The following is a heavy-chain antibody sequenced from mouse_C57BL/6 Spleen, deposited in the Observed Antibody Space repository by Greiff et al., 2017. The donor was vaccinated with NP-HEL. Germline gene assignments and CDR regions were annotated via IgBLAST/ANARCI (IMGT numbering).Heavy chain of an antibody. V-gene: IGHV1-81*01. D-gene: IGHD2-4*01. CDR3: ARRVGDYDLFAY. J-gene: IGHJ3*01. CDR1: GYTFTSYG. Sequence: QVQLQQSGAELARPGASVKLSCKASGYTFTSYGISWVKQRTGQGLEWIGEIYPRSGNTYYNEKFKGKATLTADKSSSTAYMELRSLTSEDSAVYFCARRVGDYDLFAYWGQGTLVTVSA. CDR2: IYPRSGNT.